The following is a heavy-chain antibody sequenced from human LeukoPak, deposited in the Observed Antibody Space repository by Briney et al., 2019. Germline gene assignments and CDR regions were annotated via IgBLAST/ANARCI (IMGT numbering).Heavy chain of an antibody. CDR2: IYYSGST. CDR1: GGSISSYY. D-gene: IGHD3-10*01. Sequence: SETLSLTCTVSGGSISSYYWSWIRQPPGKGLEWIGYIYYSGSTNYNPSLKSRVTISVDTSKNQFSLKLSSVTAADTAVYYYARARGLDPWGQGTLVTVSS. CDR3: ARARGLDP. J-gene: IGHJ5*02. V-gene: IGHV4-59*01.